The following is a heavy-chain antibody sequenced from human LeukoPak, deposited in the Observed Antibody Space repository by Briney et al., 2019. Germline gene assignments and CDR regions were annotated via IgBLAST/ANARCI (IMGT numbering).Heavy chain of an antibody. V-gene: IGHV4-59*08. CDR2: IYNSANT. CDR3: VKRFSSRSDGNGYYYGHDAFDV. J-gene: IGHJ3*01. Sequence: PSETLSLTCSVSGDSISNYWSWIRQPPGKGLEWIGNIYNSANTNYNPSLQSRVTMSVDTSRSQFSLPLTSVSAADTPHYNSVKRFSSRSDGNGYYYGHDAFDVWGQGTLVTVSS. D-gene: IGHD3-22*01. CDR1: GDSISNY.